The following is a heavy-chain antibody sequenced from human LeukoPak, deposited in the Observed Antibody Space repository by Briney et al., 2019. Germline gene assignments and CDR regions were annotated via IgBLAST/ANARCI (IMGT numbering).Heavy chain of an antibody. V-gene: IGHV1-18*01. D-gene: IGHD3-3*01. J-gene: IGHJ6*03. CDR3: AINGTTIFGVVITTPPYYYYYYMDV. Sequence: GASVKVSCKASGYTFTSYGISWVRQAPGQGLEWMGWISAYNGNTNYAQKLQGRVTMTTDTSTSTAYMELRSLRSEDTAVYYCAINGTTIFGVVITTPPYYYYYYMDVWGKGTTVTVSS. CDR1: GYTFTSYG. CDR2: ISAYNGNT.